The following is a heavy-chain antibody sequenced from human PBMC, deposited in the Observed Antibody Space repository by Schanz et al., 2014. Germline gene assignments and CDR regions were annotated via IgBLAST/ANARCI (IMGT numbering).Heavy chain of an antibody. V-gene: IGHV3-21*01. D-gene: IGHD3-22*01. J-gene: IGHJ3*01. CDR3: ARGREVVAKIFDV. CDR1: GFTFSNYS. Sequence: VQLVESGGGLVKPGGSLRLSCAASGFTFSNYSMNWVRQAPGKGLEWVSSISSTSSYIFYADSVKGRFTISRDNAKNSLYLQMNSLRAEDTAVYYCARGREVVAKIFDVWGQGTMVTVSS. CDR2: ISSTSSYI.